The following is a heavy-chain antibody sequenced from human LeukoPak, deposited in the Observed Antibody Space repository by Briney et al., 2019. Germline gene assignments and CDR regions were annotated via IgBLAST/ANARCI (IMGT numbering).Heavy chain of an antibody. CDR2: IYSGGST. V-gene: IGHV3-66*01. Sequence: GGSLRLSCAASGFTVSSNYMSWVRQAPGKGLEWVSVIYSGGSTYYADSVKGRFTISRESSKHKLSLQMNSLRAEDTAVYYCARDPFGMTTVTREAFDIWGQGTMVTVSS. J-gene: IGHJ3*02. CDR3: ARDPFGMTTVTREAFDI. CDR1: GFTVSSNY. D-gene: IGHD4-17*01.